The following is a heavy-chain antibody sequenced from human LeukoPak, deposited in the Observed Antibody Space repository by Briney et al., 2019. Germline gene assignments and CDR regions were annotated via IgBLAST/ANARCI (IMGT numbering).Heavy chain of an antibody. Sequence: GGSLRLSCAASGFTFSSYAISWVRQAPGKGLEWVSAISSSGDSTYYADSVKGRFTISRDNSKNTLSLQMNSLRAEDTAIYYCARITSVVYYWGQGTLVTVSS. D-gene: IGHD1-20*01. CDR1: GFTFSSYA. CDR3: ARITSVVYY. V-gene: IGHV3-23*01. CDR2: ISSSGDST. J-gene: IGHJ4*02.